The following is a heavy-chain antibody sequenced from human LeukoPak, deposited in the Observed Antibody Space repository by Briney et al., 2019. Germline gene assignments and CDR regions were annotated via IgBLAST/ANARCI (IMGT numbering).Heavy chain of an antibody. Sequence: SETLSLTCTVSGDSISDFYWTWIRQPPGKGLEWIGYIYYSGSTNYNPSLKSRVTISVDTSKNQFSLKLSSVTAADTAVYYCARQGYGDYPWNYYYGMDVWGQGTMVTVSS. V-gene: IGHV4-59*08. CDR1: GDSISDFY. CDR3: ARQGYGDYPWNYYYGMDV. CDR2: IYYSGST. J-gene: IGHJ6*02. D-gene: IGHD4-17*01.